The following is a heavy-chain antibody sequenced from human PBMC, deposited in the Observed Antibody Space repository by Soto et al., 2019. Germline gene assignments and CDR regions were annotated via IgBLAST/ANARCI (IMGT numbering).Heavy chain of an antibody. D-gene: IGHD2-2*01. CDR2: IYPSEEI. Sequence: PSRPGTGSGDSVTISYWSWVRQPAGQGLQWLGRIYPSEEINYNPSLRSRLAISTDTSQNQFSLRLTSVTAADTATYYCARGQQPKGLDKWGRGTLVTVFS. J-gene: IGHJ4*02. CDR1: GDSVTISY. CDR3: ARGQQPKGLDK. V-gene: IGHV4-4*07.